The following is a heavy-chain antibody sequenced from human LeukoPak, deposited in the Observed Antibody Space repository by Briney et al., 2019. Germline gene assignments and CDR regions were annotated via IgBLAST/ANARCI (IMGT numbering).Heavy chain of an antibody. J-gene: IGHJ3*02. V-gene: IGHV4-4*02. Sequence: SETLSLTCAASGGSISSSNWWSWVRQPPGKGLEWIGYIYHSGSTYYNPSLKSRVTISVDRSKNQFSLKLSSVTAADTAVYYCARAGHCSGGSCYFSPFAFDIWGQGTMVTVSS. CDR2: IYHSGST. CDR3: ARAGHCSGGSCYFSPFAFDI. D-gene: IGHD2-15*01. CDR1: GGSISSSNW.